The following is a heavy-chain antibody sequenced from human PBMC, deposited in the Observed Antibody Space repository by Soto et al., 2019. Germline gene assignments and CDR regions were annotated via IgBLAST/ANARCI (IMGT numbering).Heavy chain of an antibody. D-gene: IGHD3-3*02. CDR3: ASQKLDVPAFFDY. CDR1: GGSISSSSYY. CDR2: IYYSGST. J-gene: IGHJ4*02. Sequence: PSETLSLTCTVSGGSISSSSYYWGWIRQPPGKGLEWIGSIYYSGSTYYNPSLKSRVTISVDTSKNQFTLKLSSETAADTAVFYSASQKLDVPAFFDYWGQGTLVTVSS. V-gene: IGHV4-39*01.